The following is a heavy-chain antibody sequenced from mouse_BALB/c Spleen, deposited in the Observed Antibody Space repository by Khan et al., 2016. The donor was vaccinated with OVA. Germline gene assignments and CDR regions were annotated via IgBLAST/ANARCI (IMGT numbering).Heavy chain of an antibody. CDR3: ARQPYFHYYILDY. V-gene: IGHV2-6-1*01. J-gene: IGHJ4*01. CDR1: GFSFTNYG. D-gene: IGHD2-10*01. CDR2: IWSDGST. Sequence: QVQLKESGPGLVAPSQSLSITCTISGFSFTNYGIHWVRQPPGKGLEWLGVIWSDGSTSYYSALKSRLSISRVDSTSRVVLRMNSLQPDDTAMYYCARQPYFHYYILDYWGQGTSVIVSS.